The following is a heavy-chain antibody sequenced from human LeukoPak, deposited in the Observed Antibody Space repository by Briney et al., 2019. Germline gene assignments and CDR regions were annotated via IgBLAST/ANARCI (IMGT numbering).Heavy chain of an antibody. CDR3: ARDYYDSSGYYYGYFDY. D-gene: IGHD3-22*01. V-gene: IGHV1-2*02. Sequence: ASVKVSCKVSGYTLTELSMHWVRQAPGQGLEWMGWTNPNSGGTNYAQKFQGRVTMTRDTSISTAYMELSRLRSDDTAVYYCARDYYDSSGYYYGYFDYWGQGTLVTVSS. CDR2: TNPNSGGT. CDR1: GYTLTELS. J-gene: IGHJ4*02.